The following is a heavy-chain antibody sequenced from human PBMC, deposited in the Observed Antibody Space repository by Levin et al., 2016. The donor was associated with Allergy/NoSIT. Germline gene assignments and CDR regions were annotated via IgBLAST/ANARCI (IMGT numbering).Heavy chain of an antibody. CDR2: IYSSSTTI. D-gene: IGHD6-19*01. J-gene: IGHJ4*02. V-gene: IGHV3-48*01. CDR3: ARVGLGSGSDY. CDR1: GFTFSRYS. Sequence: GESLKISCAASGFTFSRYSMHWVRQAPGKGLEWVSYIYSSSTTIYYADSVKGRFTISRDKAKDSLYLQMNSLRAEDTAVYYCARVGLGSGSDYWGQGTLVTVSS.